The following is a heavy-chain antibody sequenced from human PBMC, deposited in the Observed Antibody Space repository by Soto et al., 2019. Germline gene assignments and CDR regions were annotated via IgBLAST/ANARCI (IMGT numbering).Heavy chain of an antibody. J-gene: IGHJ4*02. Sequence: SETLSLTCTVSGGSIRSSHYYWGWIPQPPGKGLQWIGSIYYTDNTYYSPSLKSRVSIFIDSSRNRLSLYLNSLTAADSAVYYCARATVAVDAGFDYWGRGTLVTVSS. CDR3: ARATVAVDAGFDY. D-gene: IGHD6-19*01. CDR1: GGSIRSSHYY. CDR2: IYYTDNT. V-gene: IGHV4-39*01.